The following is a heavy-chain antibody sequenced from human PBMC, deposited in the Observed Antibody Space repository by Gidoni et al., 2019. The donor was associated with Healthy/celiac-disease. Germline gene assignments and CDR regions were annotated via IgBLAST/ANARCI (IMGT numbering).Heavy chain of an antibody. D-gene: IGHD5-12*01. CDR1: GFTFSSYG. J-gene: IGHJ4*02. CDR3: ARGLGDGYNYDFDY. V-gene: IGHV3-33*01. CDR2: IWYDGSNK. Sequence: QVQLVESGGGVVQPGRSLRLSCAASGFTFSSYGMHWVRQAPGKGLEWVAVIWYDGSNKYYADSVKGRFTISRDNSKNTLYLQMNSLRAEDTAVYYCARGLGDGYNYDFDYWGQGTLVTVSS.